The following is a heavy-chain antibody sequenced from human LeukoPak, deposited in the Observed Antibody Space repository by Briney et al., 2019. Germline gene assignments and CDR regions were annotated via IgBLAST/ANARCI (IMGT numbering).Heavy chain of an antibody. V-gene: IGHV4-59*12. CDR3: ARVTSGEFADY. J-gene: IGHJ4*02. CDR1: GFXFSSYA. D-gene: IGHD3-10*01. Sequence: GSLRLSCAASGFXFSSYAMSWIRQPPGKGLEWIGYIYYSGITYYNPSLKSRVTISVDTSKNQFSLYLSSVTAADTAVYYCARVTSGEFADYWGQGTLVTVSS. CDR2: IYYSGIT.